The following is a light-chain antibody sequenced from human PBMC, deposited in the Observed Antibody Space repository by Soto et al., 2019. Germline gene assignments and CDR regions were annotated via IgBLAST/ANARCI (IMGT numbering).Light chain of an antibody. J-gene: IGKJ1*01. CDR2: DAS. CDR1: QSVSSY. CDR3: QHRSTWPVT. V-gene: IGKV3-11*01. Sequence: EIVLTQSPGTLSLSPGERATLSCRASQSVSSYLAWYQQKPGQAPRLLIYDASTRATGISARFSGSGSGTDFTRTISSLEPEDFAVYYCQHRSTWPVTFGQGTKVEVK.